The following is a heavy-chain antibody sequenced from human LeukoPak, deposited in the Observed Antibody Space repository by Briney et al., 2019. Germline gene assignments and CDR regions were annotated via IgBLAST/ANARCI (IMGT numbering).Heavy chain of an antibody. D-gene: IGHD5-18*01. Sequence: SETLSLTCTVSGGSLTSHYWSWIRQPPGKGLEWIAYVLDGVRAKDNPSLQGRLTLSADTSKNQFSLRLSSVTAADTAVYYCATLKRGSIYGYFDFWCQGIKVTVSS. J-gene: IGHJ4*02. CDR3: ATLKRGSIYGYFDF. CDR1: GGSLTSHY. CDR2: VLDGVRA. V-gene: IGHV4-59*11.